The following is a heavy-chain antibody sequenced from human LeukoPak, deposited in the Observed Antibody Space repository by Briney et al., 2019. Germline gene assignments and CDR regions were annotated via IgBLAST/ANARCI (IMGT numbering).Heavy chain of an antibody. Sequence: QSGGSLRLSCAASGFTFSSYWMSWVRQAPGKGLEWVANIKQDGSEKYYVDSVKGRFTISRDNAKNSLYLQMNSLRAEDTAVYYCARAEIGIAGAAFDIWGQGTMVTVSS. CDR1: GFTFSSYW. D-gene: IGHD6-19*01. J-gene: IGHJ3*02. CDR3: ARAEIGIAGAAFDI. CDR2: IKQDGSEK. V-gene: IGHV3-7*01.